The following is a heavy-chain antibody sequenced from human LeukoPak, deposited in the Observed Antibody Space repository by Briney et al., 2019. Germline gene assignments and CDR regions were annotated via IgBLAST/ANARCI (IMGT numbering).Heavy chain of an antibody. V-gene: IGHV4-34*01. CDR3: ARGIVVVVAATPGYFDY. CDR1: GGSFSGYY. J-gene: IGHJ4*02. D-gene: IGHD2-15*01. Sequence: SETLSLTCAVYGGSFSGYYWSWIRKPPGKGLEGMGVINHRGSTNYNPSLKSRVTISVDTSKNQFSLKLSSVTAADTAVYYCARGIVVVVAATPGYFDYWGQGTLVTVSS. CDR2: INHRGST.